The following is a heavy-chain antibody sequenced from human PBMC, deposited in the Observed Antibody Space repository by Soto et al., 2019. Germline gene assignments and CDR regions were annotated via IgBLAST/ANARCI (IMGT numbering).Heavy chain of an antibody. D-gene: IGHD2-2*01. CDR3: AKDGPDCSSTSCSLYYYYGMDV. CDR2: ISGRGGNT. Sequence: GGSLRRSWAAAGCSFSTYARSWARQSRGKGREWVSGISGRGGNTYYADSVKGRFTISRDNSKKTLFRQMNSLRAEDTAIYYCAKDGPDCSSTSCSLYYYYGMDVWGQGTTVTVSS. CDR1: GCSFSTYA. V-gene: IGHV3-23*01. J-gene: IGHJ6*02.